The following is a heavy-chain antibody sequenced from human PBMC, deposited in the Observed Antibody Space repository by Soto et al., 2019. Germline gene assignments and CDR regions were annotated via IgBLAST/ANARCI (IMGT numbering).Heavy chain of an antibody. V-gene: IGHV1-2*02. CDR3: AREVIAAGGPDAFDI. CDR2: INPNSGGT. J-gene: IGHJ3*02. Sequence: GASVKVSCKASGYTFTGYYMHWVRQAPGQGLEWMGWINPNSGGTNYAQKFQGRFTISRDNAKNSLYLQMNSLRVEDTAMYYCAREVIAAGGPDAFDIWGRGAMVTVSS. D-gene: IGHD6-13*01. CDR1: GYTFTGYY.